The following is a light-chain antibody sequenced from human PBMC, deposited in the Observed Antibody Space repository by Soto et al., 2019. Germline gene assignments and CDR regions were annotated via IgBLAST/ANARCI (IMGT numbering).Light chain of an antibody. V-gene: IGLV2-23*01. J-gene: IGLJ3*02. Sequence: QSVLTQPASVSGSPGQSITISCTGTSSDVGSYNLVSWYQQHPGKAPKLMIYEGSKRPSGLSNRFSGSKSGNTASLTISGLQAEDEANYYCCSYAGTITFWVFGGGTKVTVL. CDR1: SSDVGSYNL. CDR2: EGS. CDR3: CSYAGTITFWV.